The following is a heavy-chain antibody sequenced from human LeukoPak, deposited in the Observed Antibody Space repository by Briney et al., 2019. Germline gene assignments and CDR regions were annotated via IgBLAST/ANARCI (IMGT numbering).Heavy chain of an antibody. CDR2: ISSSGSTI. J-gene: IGHJ5*02. D-gene: IGHD3-10*01. CDR1: GFTFSDYY. Sequence: PGGSLRLSCAASGFTFSDYYMSWIRQAPGKGLEWVSYISSSGSTIYYADSVKGRFTISRDNAKNSLYLQMNSLRAEDTAVYYCASPTTTYYYGSGTIPWGQGTLVTVSS. V-gene: IGHV3-11*01. CDR3: ASPTTTYYYGSGTIP.